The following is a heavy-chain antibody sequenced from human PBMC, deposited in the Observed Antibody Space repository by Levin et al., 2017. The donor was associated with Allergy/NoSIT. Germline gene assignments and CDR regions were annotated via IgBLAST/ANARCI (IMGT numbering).Heavy chain of an antibody. Sequence: SETLSLTCAVYGASVKTDYWAWIRQSPGKGLEWLGEISGGSTAIYSPSLESRLTIFMDTPKNQFSLKLTSVTAADTAVYFCARCLSRYRFGHWGQGALVTVSS. CDR2: ISGGSTA. CDR3: ARCLSRYRFGH. V-gene: IGHV4-34*01. CDR1: GASVKTDY. D-gene: IGHD5/OR15-5a*01. J-gene: IGHJ5*02.